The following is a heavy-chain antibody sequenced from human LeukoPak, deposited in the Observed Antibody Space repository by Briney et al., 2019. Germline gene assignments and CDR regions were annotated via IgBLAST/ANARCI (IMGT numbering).Heavy chain of an antibody. CDR2: INPNSGGT. CDR3: ARDWAIITTPNDFDY. J-gene: IGHJ4*02. CDR1: GYTFTGYY. Sequence: ASVKVSCKASGYTFTGYYMHWVRQAPGQGLEWMGWINPNSGGTNYAQKFQGRVTMTRDTSISTAYMELSRLRSDDTAVYYCARDWAIITTPNDFDYWAREPWSPSPQ. V-gene: IGHV1-2*02. D-gene: IGHD3-3*01.